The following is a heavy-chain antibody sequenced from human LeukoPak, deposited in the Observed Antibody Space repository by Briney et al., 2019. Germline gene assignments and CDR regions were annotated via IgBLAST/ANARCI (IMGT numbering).Heavy chain of an antibody. CDR2: IRYDGSNK. J-gene: IGHJ4*02. V-gene: IGHV3-30*02. CDR1: GFTFSSYG. CDR3: AKDRNLLWFGDVLSFDY. Sequence: GGSLRLSCAASGFTFSSYGMHWVRQAPGKGLEWVAFIRYDGSNKYYADSVKGRFTISRDNSKNTLYLQMNSLRAEDTAVYYYAKDRNLLWFGDVLSFDYWGQGTLVTVSS. D-gene: IGHD3-10*01.